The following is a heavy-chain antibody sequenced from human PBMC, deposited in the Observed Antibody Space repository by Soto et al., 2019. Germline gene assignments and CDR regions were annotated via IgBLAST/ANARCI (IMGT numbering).Heavy chain of an antibody. CDR2: INHSGST. Sequence: QVQLQQWGAGLLKPSETLSLTCAVYGGSFSGYYWSWIRQPPGKGLEWIGEINHSGSTNYNPSLKSRVTISVDPSKNQFSLKLSSVTAADTAVYYCARGSRGDYHIDYWGQGTLVTVSS. CDR1: GGSFSGYY. CDR3: ARGSRGDYHIDY. J-gene: IGHJ4*02. D-gene: IGHD4-17*01. V-gene: IGHV4-34*01.